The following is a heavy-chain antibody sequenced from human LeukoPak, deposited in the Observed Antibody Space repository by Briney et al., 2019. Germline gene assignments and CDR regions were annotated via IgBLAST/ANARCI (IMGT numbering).Heavy chain of an antibody. J-gene: IGHJ6*02. CDR1: GFTFSNYG. Sequence: PGRSLRLSCAASGFTFSNYGMHWVRQPPCKGLEWVSFISYDGSNKYYADSVKGRFTISRDNSKNTLYLQMNSLRAEDTAVYYCAKSRRDYYYYGMDVWGQGTTVTVSS. CDR2: ISYDGSNK. V-gene: IGHV3-30*18. CDR3: AKSRRDYYYYGMDV.